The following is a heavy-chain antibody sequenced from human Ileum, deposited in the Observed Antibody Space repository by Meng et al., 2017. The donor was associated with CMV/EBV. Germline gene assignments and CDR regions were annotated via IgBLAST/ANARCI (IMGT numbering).Heavy chain of an antibody. CDR2: IYRDGTKT. D-gene: IGHD3-16*01. Sequence: GESLKISCAASGFTFSSYAINWVRQAPGKGLEWVSGIYRDGTKTFYGDSVKGRFTISRDNFKNTVHLQMNNLRAEDTAVYYCTTDGGFHWGQGTLVTVSS. V-gene: IGHV3-23*03. CDR1: GFTFSSYA. J-gene: IGHJ4*02. CDR3: TTDGGFH.